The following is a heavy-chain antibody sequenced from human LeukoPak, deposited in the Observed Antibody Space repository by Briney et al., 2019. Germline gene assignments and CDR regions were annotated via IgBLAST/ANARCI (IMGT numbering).Heavy chain of an antibody. CDR2: IKDDGSTT. V-gene: IGHV3-74*01. CDR3: AKDPPLVVVPAASDY. J-gene: IGHJ4*02. D-gene: IGHD2-2*01. CDR1: GFTFGGRL. Sequence: PGGSLRLSCAVSGFTFGGRLMHWVRQAPGKGLVWVALIKDDGSTTNYADSVKGRFTASRDDAKNTVYLQMNSLRAEDTAVYYCAKDPPLVVVPAASDYWGQGTLVTVSS.